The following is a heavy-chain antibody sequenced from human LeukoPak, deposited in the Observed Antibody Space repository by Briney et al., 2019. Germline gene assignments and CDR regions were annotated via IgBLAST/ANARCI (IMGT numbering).Heavy chain of an antibody. J-gene: IGHJ4*02. Sequence: SETLSLTCTVSGGSVSSGSYYWSWIRQLPGKGLEWIGYIYYSGSTNYNPSLKSRVTISVDTSKNQFSLKLSSVTAADTAVYYCARGPKYSYGPPRDYWGQGTLVTVSS. CDR1: GGSVSSGSYY. D-gene: IGHD5-18*01. CDR2: IYYSGST. CDR3: ARGPKYSYGPPRDY. V-gene: IGHV4-61*01.